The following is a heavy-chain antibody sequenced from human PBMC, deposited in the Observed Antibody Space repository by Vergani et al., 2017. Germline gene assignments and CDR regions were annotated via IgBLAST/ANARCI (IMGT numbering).Heavy chain of an antibody. D-gene: IGHD6-13*01. Sequence: QVQLVESGGGVVQPGGSLRLSCAASGFTFNNYGMNWVRQAPGKGLEWVAFIRFDGSNTYYADSVKGRFTISRDNSKNTLYLQMNSLRAEDTAVYYCAKIPYSSSWYGDWFDPWGQGTLVTVSS. CDR2: IRFDGSNT. V-gene: IGHV3-30*02. J-gene: IGHJ5*02. CDR3: AKIPYSSSWYGDWFDP. CDR1: GFTFNNYG.